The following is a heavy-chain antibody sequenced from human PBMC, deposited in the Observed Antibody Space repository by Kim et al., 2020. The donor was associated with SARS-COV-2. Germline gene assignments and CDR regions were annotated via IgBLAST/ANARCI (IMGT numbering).Heavy chain of an antibody. J-gene: IGHJ4*02. CDR3: ARGRLGYCSGGSCYHFDY. CDR1: GGSFSGYY. V-gene: IGHV4-34*01. CDR2: INHSGST. Sequence: SETLSLTCAVYGGSFSGYYWSWIRQPPGKGLEWIGEINHSGSTNYNPSLKSRVTISVDTSKNQFSLKLSSVTAADTAVYYCARGRLGYCSGGSCYHFDYWGQGTLVTVSS. D-gene: IGHD2-15*01.